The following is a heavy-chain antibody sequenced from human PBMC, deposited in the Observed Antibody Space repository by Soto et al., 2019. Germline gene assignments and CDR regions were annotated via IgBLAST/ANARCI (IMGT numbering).Heavy chain of an antibody. CDR2: IYYSGST. J-gene: IGHJ6*02. CDR3: AREEGVLLWFGELQPYGMDV. Sequence: SETLSLTCTVSGGSISSSSDYWGWIRQPPGKGLEWIGSIYYSGSTYYNPSLKSRVTISVDTSKNQFSLKLSSVTAADTAVYYCAREEGVLLWFGELQPYGMDVWGQGTTVTVS. CDR1: GGSISSSSDY. D-gene: IGHD3-10*01. V-gene: IGHV4-39*02.